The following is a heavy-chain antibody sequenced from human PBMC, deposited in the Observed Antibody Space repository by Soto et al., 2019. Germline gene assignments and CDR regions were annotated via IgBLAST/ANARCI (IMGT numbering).Heavy chain of an antibody. CDR3: ARSHIVPRLLMSPYDY. V-gene: IGHV4-61*08. CDR2: IYYSGST. J-gene: IGHJ4*02. CDR1: GGSISSGGYY. Sequence: SETLSLTCTVSGGSISSGGYYWSWIRQHPGKGLEWIGYIYYSGSTNYNPSLKSRVTISLDTSKNQFSLKLSSVTAADTAVYYCARSHIVPRLLMSPYDYGGQGTLIPVPS. D-gene: IGHD6-6*01.